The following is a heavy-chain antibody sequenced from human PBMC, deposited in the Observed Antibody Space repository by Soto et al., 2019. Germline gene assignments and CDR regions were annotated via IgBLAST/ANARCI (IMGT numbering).Heavy chain of an antibody. Sequence: PSETLSLTCTVSGGSISSGDYYWSWIRQPPGKGLEWIGYIYYSGSTYYNPSLKSRVTISVDTSKNQFSLKLSSVTAADTAVYYCARDRTAMVFDYWGQGTLVTVSS. V-gene: IGHV4-30-4*01. D-gene: IGHD5-18*01. CDR1: GGSISSGDYY. CDR3: ARDRTAMVFDY. CDR2: IYYSGST. J-gene: IGHJ4*02.